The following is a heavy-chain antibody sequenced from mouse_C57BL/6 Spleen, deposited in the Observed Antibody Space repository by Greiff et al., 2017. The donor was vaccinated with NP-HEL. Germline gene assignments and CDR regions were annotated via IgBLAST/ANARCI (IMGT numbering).Heavy chain of an antibody. Sequence: VQLQQPGAELVKPGASVKLSCKASGYTFTSYWMQWVKQRPGQGLEWIGEIDPSDSYTNYNQKFKGKATLTVDTSSSTAYMQLSSLTSEDSAVYYCARVLYDGYLFAYWGQGTLVTVSA. CDR2: IDPSDSYT. J-gene: IGHJ3*01. D-gene: IGHD2-3*01. V-gene: IGHV1-50*01. CDR3: ARVLYDGYLFAY. CDR1: GYTFTSYW.